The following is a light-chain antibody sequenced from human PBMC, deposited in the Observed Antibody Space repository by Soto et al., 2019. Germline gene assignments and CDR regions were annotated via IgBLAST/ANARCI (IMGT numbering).Light chain of an antibody. V-gene: IGKV1-12*01. J-gene: IGKJ5*01. CDR2: AAS. Sequence: DIQMTQSPSSVSASVGDRVTITCRASQGISSWLAWYQQKPGKAPKLLIYAASSLQSGVPSRFSGSGSGPDFSLPISILQPTDFATHYCQHANSFPFTFGQGTRLEIK. CDR1: QGISSW. CDR3: QHANSFPFT.